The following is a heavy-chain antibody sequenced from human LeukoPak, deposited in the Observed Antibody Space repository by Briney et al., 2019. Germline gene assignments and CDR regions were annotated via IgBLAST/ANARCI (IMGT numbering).Heavy chain of an antibody. Sequence: GGSLRLSCAASGFTFSTYWMSWVRQAPGKGLEWVGNIKQDGSEEYYVDSVKGRFIISRDNAKNSLYLQMNSLRAEDTAMYYCARDSAGNDYWGQGTLVTVSS. D-gene: IGHD6-13*01. CDR3: ARDSAGNDY. CDR1: GFTFSTYW. CDR2: IKQDGSEE. V-gene: IGHV3-7*01. J-gene: IGHJ4*02.